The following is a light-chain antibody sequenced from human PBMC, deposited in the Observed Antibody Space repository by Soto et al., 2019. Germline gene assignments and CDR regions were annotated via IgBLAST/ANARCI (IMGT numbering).Light chain of an antibody. V-gene: IGLV2-14*03. J-gene: IGLJ1*01. CDR2: DVS. Sequence: QSVLTQPASVSGSPGQSIAISCTGVRTDVADGYDYVSWYQQHPGQAPQLIIYDVSNRPSGVSDRFSGSKSGNTASLTISGLQADDEAEYYCTSYTSSTPFYVLGTGTKVTVL. CDR3: TSYTSSTPFYV. CDR1: RTDVADGYDY.